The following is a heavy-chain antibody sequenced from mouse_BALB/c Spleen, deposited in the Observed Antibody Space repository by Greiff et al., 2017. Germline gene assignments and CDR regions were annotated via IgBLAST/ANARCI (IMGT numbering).Heavy chain of an antibody. CDR3: ASYVDV. CDR1: GFYIKDTY. Sequence: VQLKESGAELVKPGASVKLSCTASGFYIKDTYMHWVKQRPEQGLEWIGRIDPANGNTKYDPKFQGKAIITADTSSNTAYLQLSSLTSEDTAVYYCASYVDVWGAGTTVTVSS. V-gene: IGHV14-3*02. J-gene: IGHJ1*01. CDR2: IDPANGNT.